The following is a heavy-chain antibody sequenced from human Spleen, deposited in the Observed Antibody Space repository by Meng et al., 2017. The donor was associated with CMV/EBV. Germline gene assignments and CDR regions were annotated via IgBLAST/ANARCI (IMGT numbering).Heavy chain of an antibody. V-gene: IGHV1-69*10. D-gene: IGHD3-22*01. CDR3: ASPYYDSSGYYFSGGYYYYGMDV. CDR2: IIPILGIA. CDR1: GYTFTSYD. Sequence: SVKVSCKASGYTFTSYDINWVRQATGQGLEWMGGIIPILGIANYAQKFQGRVTITADKSTSTAYMELSSLRSEDTAVYYCASPYYDSSGYYFSGGYYYYGMDVWGQGTTVTVSS. J-gene: IGHJ6*02.